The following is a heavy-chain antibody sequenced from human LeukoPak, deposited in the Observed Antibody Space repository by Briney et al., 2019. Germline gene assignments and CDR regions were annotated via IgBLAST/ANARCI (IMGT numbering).Heavy chain of an antibody. Sequence: GGSLRLSCAASGFTFDDYGMSWVRQAPGKGLEWVSGINWNGGSTGYADSVKGRFTISRDNAKNSLYLQMNSLRAEDTALYYCAREDGVTVSWRLVPWGYYFDYWGQGTLVTVSS. CDR3: AREDGVTVSWRLVPWGYYFDY. CDR2: INWNGGST. V-gene: IGHV3-20*04. J-gene: IGHJ4*02. CDR1: GFTFDDYG. D-gene: IGHD2-8*02.